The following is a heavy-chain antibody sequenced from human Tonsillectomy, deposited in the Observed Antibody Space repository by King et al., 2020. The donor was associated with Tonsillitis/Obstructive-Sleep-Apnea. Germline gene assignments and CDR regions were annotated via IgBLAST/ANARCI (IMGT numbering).Heavy chain of an antibody. CDR3: ARVSAVAGTVDY. D-gene: IGHD6-19*01. J-gene: IGHJ4*02. V-gene: IGHV3-48*02. CDR2: ISSSSSTI. CDR1: GFTFSIYS. Sequence: VQLVESGGGLVQPGGSLRLSCVASGFTFSIYSMNWVRPAPKKGLEWVSYISSSSSTIYYADSVKGRFTISRDNAKNSLYLQMNSLRDEDTAVYYCARVSAVAGTVDYWGQGTLVTVSS.